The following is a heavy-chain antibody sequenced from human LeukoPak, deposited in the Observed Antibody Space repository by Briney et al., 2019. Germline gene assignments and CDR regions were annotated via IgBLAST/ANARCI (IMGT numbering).Heavy chain of an antibody. J-gene: IGHJ5*02. CDR2: IYYSGST. V-gene: IGHV4-59*01. CDR3: AREKHYGSGTGWFDP. Sequence: TPSETLSLTCTVSGGSISSYYWSWIRQPPGKGLEWIGYIYYSGSTNYNPSLKSRVTISVDTSKNQFSLKLSSVAAADTAVYYCAREKHYGSGTGWFDPWGQGTLVTVSS. CDR1: GGSISSYY. D-gene: IGHD3-10*01.